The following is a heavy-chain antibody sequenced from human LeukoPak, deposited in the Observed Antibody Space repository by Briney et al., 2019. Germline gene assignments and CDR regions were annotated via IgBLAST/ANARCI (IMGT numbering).Heavy chain of an antibody. Sequence: SETLSLTCAVYGGSFSGYYWSWIRQPPGKGLEWIGEINHSGSTNYNPSLKSRVTISVDTSKNQFSLKLSSVTAADTAVYYCARGASHLGATRIMCYWGQGTLVTVSS. CDR2: INHSGST. D-gene: IGHD1-26*01. CDR3: ARGASHLGATRIMCY. V-gene: IGHV4-34*01. CDR1: GGSFSGYY. J-gene: IGHJ4*02.